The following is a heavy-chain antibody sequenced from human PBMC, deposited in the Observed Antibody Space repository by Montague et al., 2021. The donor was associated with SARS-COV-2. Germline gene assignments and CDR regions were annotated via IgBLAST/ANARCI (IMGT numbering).Heavy chain of an antibody. CDR2: ISSISSHT. CDR3: ARVDCSSTSCYMPLNHYYYYYMDV. Sequence: SRSLSFDASGFAFSDYYMSWIRQAPGKGLEWVSYISSISSHTNYAASVKGRFTISRDNAKNSLFLQMSSLSAEDTAVYYCARVDCSSTSCYMPLNHYYYYYMDVWGKGTTVTVAS. V-gene: IGHV3-11*05. D-gene: IGHD2-2*02. J-gene: IGHJ6*03. CDR1: GFAFSDYY.